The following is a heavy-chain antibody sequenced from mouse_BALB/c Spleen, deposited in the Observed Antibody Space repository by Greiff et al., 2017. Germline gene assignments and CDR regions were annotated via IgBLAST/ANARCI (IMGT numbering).Heavy chain of an antibody. CDR2: ILPGSGST. D-gene: IGHD2-3*01. V-gene: IGHV1-9*01. Sequence: VQLQQSGAELMKPGASVKISCKATGYTFSSYWIEWVKQRPGHGLEWIGEILPGSGSTNYNEKFKGKATFTADTSSNTAYMQLSSLTSEDSAVYYCARGWLLAGFAYWGQGTLVTVSA. CDR1: GYTFSSYW. CDR3: ARGWLLAGFAY. J-gene: IGHJ3*01.